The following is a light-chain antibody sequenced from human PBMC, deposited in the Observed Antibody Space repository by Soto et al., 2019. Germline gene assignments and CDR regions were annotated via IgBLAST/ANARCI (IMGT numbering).Light chain of an antibody. J-gene: IGLJ1*01. V-gene: IGLV2-14*01. Sequence: QSALTQPASVSGSPGQSITISCTGTSSDVGGYNYASWYQQHPGKAPKLMIYEVSNRPSGVSNRFSGSKSGNTASLTISGLQAEDEADYYCSSYTSSSTSDYVFGTGTKVTVL. CDR3: SSYTSSSTSDYV. CDR2: EVS. CDR1: SSDVGGYNY.